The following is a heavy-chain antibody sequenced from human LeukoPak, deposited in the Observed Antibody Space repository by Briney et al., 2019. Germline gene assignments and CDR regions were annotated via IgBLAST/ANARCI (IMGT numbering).Heavy chain of an antibody. Sequence: GGSLRLSCAASGFTFNNYGINWVRQAPGKGLEGVSSISSGSSYKYYADSAKGRFTISRDNAKNSVYLQMNSLRAEDTAVYYCARTYGSGSYSGFAFWGLGTLVTVSS. CDR1: GFTFNNYG. D-gene: IGHD3-10*01. CDR2: ISSGSSYK. V-gene: IGHV3-21*01. CDR3: ARTYGSGSYSGFAF. J-gene: IGHJ1*01.